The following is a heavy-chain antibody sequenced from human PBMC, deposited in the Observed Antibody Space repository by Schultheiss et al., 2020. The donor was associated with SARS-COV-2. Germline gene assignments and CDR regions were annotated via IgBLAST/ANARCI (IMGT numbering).Heavy chain of an antibody. CDR2: ISGSGGTI. CDR3: ARNAARLITRAQFDY. CDR1: GFTFSSYE. V-gene: IGHV3-48*03. Sequence: GGSLRLSCAGSGFTFSSYEMNWVRQAPGKGLEWVSYISGSGGTIYYADSLRGRFIISRDNAKNSLYLQMNSLRAEDTAVYYCARNAARLITRAQFDYWGQGTLVTVSS. D-gene: IGHD6-6*01. J-gene: IGHJ4*02.